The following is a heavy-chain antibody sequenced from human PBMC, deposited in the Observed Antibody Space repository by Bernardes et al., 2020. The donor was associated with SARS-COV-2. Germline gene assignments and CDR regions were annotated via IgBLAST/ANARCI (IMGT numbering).Heavy chain of an antibody. Sequence: ASVKVSCKASGYSFTGHYIHWFRQAPGQGLEWMGWINANSGSTKYAGKFQGRLTMTRDTSISTTYMELNSLRSDDTTVYYCARDGFCTYGVCYGPFDYWGQGTLVTVSS. V-gene: IGHV1-2*02. CDR1: GYSFTGHY. J-gene: IGHJ4*02. CDR3: ARDGFCTYGVCYGPFDY. D-gene: IGHD2-8*01. CDR2: INANSGST.